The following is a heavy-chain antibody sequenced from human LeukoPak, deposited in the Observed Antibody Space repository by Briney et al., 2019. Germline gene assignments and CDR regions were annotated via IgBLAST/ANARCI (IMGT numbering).Heavy chain of an antibody. CDR2: IGSSGSTI. V-gene: IGHV3-48*03. D-gene: IGHD1-26*01. CDR3: ARDHGGSYSDY. J-gene: IGHJ4*02. Sequence: GGSLRLSCAASGFTFSSYEMNWVRQAPGKGLEWVSYIGSSGSTIYYADSVKGRFTISRDNAKNSLYLQMNSLRAEDTAVYYCARDHGGSYSDYWGQGTLVTVSS. CDR1: GFTFSSYE.